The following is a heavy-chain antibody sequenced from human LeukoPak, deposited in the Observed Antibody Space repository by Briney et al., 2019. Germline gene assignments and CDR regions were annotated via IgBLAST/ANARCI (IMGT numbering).Heavy chain of an antibody. Sequence: GGSLRLSCAASGFTFSSSWMHWVRQSPGKGLVWLSRRNSDGSITRYADSVKGRFTISRDNAKNTLYLQMDSLRVEDTGLYYCAVSPGATLDHWGQGTLVSVSS. CDR1: GFTFSSSW. V-gene: IGHV3-74*01. CDR3: AVSPGATLDH. CDR2: RNSDGSIT. J-gene: IGHJ4*02. D-gene: IGHD1-26*01.